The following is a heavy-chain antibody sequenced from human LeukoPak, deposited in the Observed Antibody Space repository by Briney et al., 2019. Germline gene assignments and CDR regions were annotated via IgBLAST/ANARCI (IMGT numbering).Heavy chain of an antibody. D-gene: IGHD2-2*01. CDR3: ASSPTYCSSTSCLDY. V-gene: IGHV4-4*07. CDR2: IYTSGST. J-gene: IGHJ4*02. CDR1: GGSVSSYY. Sequence: SETLSLTCTVSGGSVSSYYWSWIRQPAGKGLEWIGRIYTSGSTNYNPSLKSRVTISVDTSKNQFSLKLSSVTAADTAVYYCASSPTYCSSTSCLDYWGQGTLVTVSS.